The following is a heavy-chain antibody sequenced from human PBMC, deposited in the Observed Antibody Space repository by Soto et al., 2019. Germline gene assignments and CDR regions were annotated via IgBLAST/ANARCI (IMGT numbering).Heavy chain of an antibody. Sequence: GGALRLSCAASGFTFSSYWMSWVRQAPGKGLEWVANIKQDGSEKYCVDSVKGRFTISRDNAQNSLYLQMNSLSAEDTAVYYCARVGIADFWSGYYGYYFDYWGQGPLVTVSS. V-gene: IGHV3-7*01. CDR1: GFTFSSYW. CDR2: IKQDGSEK. D-gene: IGHD3-3*01. J-gene: IGHJ4*02. CDR3: ARVGIADFWSGYYGYYFDY.